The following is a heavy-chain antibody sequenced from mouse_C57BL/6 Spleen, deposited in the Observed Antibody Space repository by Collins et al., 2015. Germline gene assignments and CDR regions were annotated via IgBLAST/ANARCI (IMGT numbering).Heavy chain of an antibody. V-gene: IGHV9-2-1*01. CDR1: GYTFTDYS. J-gene: IGHJ4*01. D-gene: IGHD2-14*01. Sequence: QIQLVQSGPELKKPGETVKISCKASGYTFTDYSMHWVKQAPGKGLKWMGWINTETGEPTYADDFKGRFAFSLETSASTAYLQINNLKNEDTATYFCARDYRYEDYYAMDYWGQGTSVTVSS. CDR2: INTETGEP. CDR3: ARDYRYEDYYAMDY.